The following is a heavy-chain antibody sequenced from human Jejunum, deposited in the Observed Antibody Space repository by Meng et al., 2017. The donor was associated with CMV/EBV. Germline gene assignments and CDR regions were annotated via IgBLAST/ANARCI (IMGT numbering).Heavy chain of an antibody. CDR1: GGSLSGFF. CDR2: INHSGNT. D-gene: IGHD1-14*01. CDR3: GRGDNYFPET. J-gene: IGHJ5*02. V-gene: IGHV4-34*01. Sequence: PSCTVYGGSLSGFFWAYLRQPPGKGLEWIGEINHSGNTYYNPSLKSRLTMSLDTSKNQFFLNLSSVTAADTAVYYCGRGDNYFPETWGQGALVTVSS.